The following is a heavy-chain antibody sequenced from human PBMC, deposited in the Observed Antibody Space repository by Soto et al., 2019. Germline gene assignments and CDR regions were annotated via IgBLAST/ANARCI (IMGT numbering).Heavy chain of an antibody. CDR3: ASTSGSSLLVDC. D-gene: IGHD1-26*01. CDR1: GYTFTNYG. Sequence: EASVKVSCKASGYTFTNYGISWVRQAPGQGLEWMGWISAYNGNTNYAQKLQGRVTMTTDTSTSTAHMELRSLRSDDTAIYYCASTSGSSLLVDCWGQGTLVTVSS. CDR2: ISAYNGNT. V-gene: IGHV1-18*01. J-gene: IGHJ4*02.